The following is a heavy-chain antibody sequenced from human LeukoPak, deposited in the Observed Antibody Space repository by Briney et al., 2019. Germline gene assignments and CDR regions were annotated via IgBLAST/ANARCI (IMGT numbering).Heavy chain of an antibody. CDR2: IYYGGTT. D-gene: IGHD6-19*01. V-gene: IGHV4-39*01. J-gene: IGHJ4*02. CDR3: SSTRLGYSGGWH. CDR1: GGSISSSSYY. Sequence: SETLSLTCTVSGGSISSSSYYWGWIRQPPGKGLEWIGNIYYGGTTYYNSSLKSRVTISVDTSKNQISLKLSSVTASDTSIYYCSSTRLGYSGGWHWGQGTLVTVSS.